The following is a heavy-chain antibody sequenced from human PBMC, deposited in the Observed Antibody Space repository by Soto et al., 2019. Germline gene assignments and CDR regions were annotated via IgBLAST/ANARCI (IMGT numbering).Heavy chain of an antibody. CDR2: IYYSGST. D-gene: IGHD3-10*01. J-gene: IGHJ4*02. CDR1: GGSISSGGYY. CDR3: ARGFDANY. Sequence: QVQLQESGPGLVKPSQTLSLTCTVSGGSISSGGYYWSWIRQHPGKGLEWIGYIYYSGSTYYSPSXXIXVXXSVDTSKNQFSLKLSSVTAADTAVYYCARGFDANYWGQGTLVTVSS. V-gene: IGHV4-31*01.